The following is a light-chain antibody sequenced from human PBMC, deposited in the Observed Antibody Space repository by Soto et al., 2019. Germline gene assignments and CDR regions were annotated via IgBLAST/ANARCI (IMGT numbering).Light chain of an antibody. CDR3: QQRGNWPLT. V-gene: IGKV3-11*01. J-gene: IGKJ4*01. CDR1: QSISVY. Sequence: EIVLTQSPATLSLSPGERATLSCRASQSISVYLAWYQQKLGQAPRLLISDAYNRATGIPARFNGSGSGTDFTLTISSLEPEDFAVYDCQQRGNWPLTFGGGTTVVIK. CDR2: DAY.